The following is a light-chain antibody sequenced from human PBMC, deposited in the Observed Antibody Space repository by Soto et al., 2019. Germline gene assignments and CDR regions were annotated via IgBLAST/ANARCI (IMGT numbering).Light chain of an antibody. CDR2: QAS. J-gene: IGKJ1*01. CDR3: QQYNNWPRT. Sequence: DIHMTQYTSTLSAFVGDSVTIICRASQSISSWLAWYQQKLGKAPKLLVYQASTLESGVPLRFSGSVSGTEFNLTISSLQSEDFAVYYCQQYNNWPRTFGQGTKVDIK. CDR1: QSISSW. V-gene: IGKV1-5*03.